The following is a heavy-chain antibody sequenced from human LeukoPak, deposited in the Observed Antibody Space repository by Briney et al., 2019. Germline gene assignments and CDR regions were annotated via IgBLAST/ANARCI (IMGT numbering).Heavy chain of an antibody. V-gene: IGHV3-21*01. CDR3: ARDRRQVATTFTPDY. J-gene: IGHJ4*02. Sequence: GGSLRLSCAASGFTFSSYSMNWVRQAPGKGLEWVSSISSSSSYIYYADSVKGRFTISRDNAKNPLYLQMNSLRAEDTAVYYCARDRRQVATTFTPDYWGQGTLVTVSS. CDR2: ISSSSSYI. D-gene: IGHD5-12*01. CDR1: GFTFSSYS.